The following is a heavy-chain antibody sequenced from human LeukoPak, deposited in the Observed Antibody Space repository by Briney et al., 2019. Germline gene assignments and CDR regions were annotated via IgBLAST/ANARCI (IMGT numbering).Heavy chain of an antibody. CDR1: GFSLSGYW. Sequence: GGSLRLSCAASGFSLSGYWMTWVRQAPGKGLEWVARLHADGVEQNYVDSVTGRFTMSRDNAKNSLDLQMNSLRVEDTAVYYCARGGYSFDYMGQGTLVAVSS. V-gene: IGHV3-7*01. D-gene: IGHD5-18*01. CDR3: ARGGYSFDY. CDR2: LHADGVEQ. J-gene: IGHJ4*02.